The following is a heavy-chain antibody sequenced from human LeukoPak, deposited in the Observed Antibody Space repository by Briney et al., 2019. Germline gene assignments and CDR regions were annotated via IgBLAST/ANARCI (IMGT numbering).Heavy chain of an antibody. Sequence: GGSLRLSCAASGFTFSSYGMHWVRRAPGKGLEWVAVIWYDGSNKYYADSVKGRFTISRDNSKNTLYLQMNSLRAEDTAVYFCARGGGLDVWGQGATVTVSS. D-gene: IGHD3-16*01. V-gene: IGHV3-33*01. J-gene: IGHJ6*02. CDR1: GFTFSSYG. CDR2: IWYDGSNK. CDR3: ARGGGLDV.